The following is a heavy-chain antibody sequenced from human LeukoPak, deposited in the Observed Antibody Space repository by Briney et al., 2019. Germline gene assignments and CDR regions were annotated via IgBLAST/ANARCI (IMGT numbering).Heavy chain of an antibody. Sequence: GGSLRLSCAASGFTFSSYAMHWVRQAPGKGLEWVAIITSDGNNKHYGDSVKGRFTISRDNSENTLYLQMNSLGAEDTALYYCARESGALRGYSYGHWGQGTLVTVSS. D-gene: IGHD5-18*01. CDR2: ITSDGNNK. V-gene: IGHV3-30*04. CDR3: ARESGALRGYSYGH. CDR1: GFTFSSYA. J-gene: IGHJ4*02.